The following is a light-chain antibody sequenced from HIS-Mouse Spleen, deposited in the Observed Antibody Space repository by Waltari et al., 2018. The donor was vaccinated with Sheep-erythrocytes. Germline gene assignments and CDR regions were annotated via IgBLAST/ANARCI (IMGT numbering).Light chain of an antibody. CDR2: DVS. J-gene: IGLJ1*01. CDR1: SSEFGGYNY. CDR3: CSYAGSYNHV. Sequence: QSALTQPRSVSGSPGQSVTISCTGTSSEFGGYNYVSWYQQHPGKAPKPMIYDVSKRTSGVPDRLSGYKSGNTASLTISGLQAEDEADYYCCSYAGSYNHVFATGSKVTVL. V-gene: IGLV2-11*01.